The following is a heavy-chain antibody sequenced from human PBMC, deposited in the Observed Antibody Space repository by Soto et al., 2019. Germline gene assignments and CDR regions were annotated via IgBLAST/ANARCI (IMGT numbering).Heavy chain of an antibody. CDR3: AKDRSRRRIQLWPQRDYYGMDV. D-gene: IGHD5-18*01. Sequence: GGSLRLSCAASGFTFSSYGMHWVRQAPGKGLEWVAVISYDGSNKYYADSVKGRSTISRDNSKNTLYLQMNSLRAEDTAVYYCAKDRSRRRIQLWPQRDYYGMDVWGQGTTVTVSS. CDR1: GFTFSSYG. V-gene: IGHV3-30*18. J-gene: IGHJ6*02. CDR2: ISYDGSNK.